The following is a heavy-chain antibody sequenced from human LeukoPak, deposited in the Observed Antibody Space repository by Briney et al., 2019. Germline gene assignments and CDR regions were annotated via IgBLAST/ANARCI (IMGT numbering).Heavy chain of an antibody. Sequence: GGSLRLSCAASGFTFSTYSMNWVRQAPGKGLEWISYISSNSDTIYYADSLKGRFTISRDNAKHSLYLQMNSLRAEDTAVYFCARDPYSGNYGAYYYYYMDVWGKGTTVTISS. D-gene: IGHD1-26*01. J-gene: IGHJ6*03. CDR2: ISSNSDTI. CDR1: GFTFSTYS. CDR3: ARDPYSGNYGAYYYYYMDV. V-gene: IGHV3-48*01.